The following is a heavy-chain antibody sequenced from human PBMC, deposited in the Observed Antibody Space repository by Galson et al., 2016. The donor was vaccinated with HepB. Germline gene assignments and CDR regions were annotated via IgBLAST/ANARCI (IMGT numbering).Heavy chain of an antibody. CDR3: ASIRVGATLVGAVDI. V-gene: IGHV3-74*01. Sequence: SLRLSCAASGFSINTYWMHWVRQAPGKGLVWVSRINSDGSSTNYADSVKGRLTISRDNAKNKLYLQMNSLRAEDTAVYYCASIRVGATLVGAVDIGGQGTMVTVSS. CDR1: GFSINTYW. D-gene: IGHD1-26*01. CDR2: INSDGSST. J-gene: IGHJ3*02.